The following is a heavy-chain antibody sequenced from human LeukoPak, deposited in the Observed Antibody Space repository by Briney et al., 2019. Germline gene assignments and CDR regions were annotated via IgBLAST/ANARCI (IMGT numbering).Heavy chain of an antibody. CDR1: VGTFSSYA. CDR2: IIPILGIA. V-gene: IGHV1-69*04. CDR3: ARGNTMVRRYGMDV. J-gene: IGHJ6*02. D-gene: IGHD3-10*01. Sequence: GASVKVSCKASVGTFSSYAISWVRQAPGQGLGWMGRIIPILGIANYAQKFQGRVTITADKSTSTAYMELSSLRSEDTAVYYCARGNTMVRRYGMDVWGQGTTVTVSS.